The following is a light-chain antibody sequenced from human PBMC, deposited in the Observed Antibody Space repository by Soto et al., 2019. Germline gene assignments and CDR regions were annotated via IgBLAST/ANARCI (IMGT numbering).Light chain of an antibody. CDR3: QQYDSYSWT. V-gene: IGKV1-5*01. Sequence: DIQMTQSPSTLSASVGDRVTITCRASQSISSWLAWYQQKPGKAPKLLIFDASSLQSGVPSRFSGSGSGTEFTLTIGSLQPNDFATYYCQQYDSYSWTFGQGTRVEIK. CDR2: DAS. CDR1: QSISSW. J-gene: IGKJ1*01.